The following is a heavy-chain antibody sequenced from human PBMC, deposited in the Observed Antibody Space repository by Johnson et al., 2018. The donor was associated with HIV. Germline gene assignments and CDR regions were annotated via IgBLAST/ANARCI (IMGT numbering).Heavy chain of an antibody. CDR1: GFTFSSYW. V-gene: IGHV3-7*01. D-gene: IGHD2-15*01. CDR2: IKQDGTEQ. CDR3: AREMVAAKDAFDI. J-gene: IGHJ3*02. Sequence: VQLVESGGGLVQPGGSLRLSCAASGFTFSSYWMSWVRQAPGKGLEWVANIKQDGTEQYYVGSVKGRFTISRDNAKNSLYLQMDSLRAEDTAVYFCAREMVAAKDAFDIWGQGTMVTVSS.